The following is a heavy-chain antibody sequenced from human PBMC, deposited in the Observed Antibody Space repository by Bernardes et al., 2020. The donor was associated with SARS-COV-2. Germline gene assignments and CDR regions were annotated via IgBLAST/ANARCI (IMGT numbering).Heavy chain of an antibody. D-gene: IGHD6-19*01. J-gene: IGHJ5*02. V-gene: IGHV1-8*01. CDR3: ARGPIGVAGTRVFDWFDP. CDR1: GYTFTTYD. CDR2: MNPDSANT. Sequence: ASVKVSCKASGYTFTTYDINWVRQAAGQGLEWMGWMNPDSANTGYAQKLQGRITMTRNTSISTAYMELSSLRSEDTAVYYCARGPIGVAGTRVFDWFDPWGQGNLVTVS.